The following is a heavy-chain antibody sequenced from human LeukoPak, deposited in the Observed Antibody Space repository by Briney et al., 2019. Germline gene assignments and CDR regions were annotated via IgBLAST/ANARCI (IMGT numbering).Heavy chain of an antibody. Sequence: GASVKVSCKASGYTFTGYYMHWVRQAPGQGLEWMGWINPNSGGTNYAQKFQGRVTMTRDTSISTAYMELSRLRSDDTAVYYSARGRHTISAPRTGLAWFDPWGQGTLVTVSS. CDR3: ARGRHTISAPRTGLAWFDP. J-gene: IGHJ5*02. CDR1: GYTFTGYY. D-gene: IGHD3-9*01. V-gene: IGHV1-2*02. CDR2: INPNSGGT.